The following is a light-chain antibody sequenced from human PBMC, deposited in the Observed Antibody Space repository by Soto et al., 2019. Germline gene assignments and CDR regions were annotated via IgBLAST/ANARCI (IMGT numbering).Light chain of an antibody. V-gene: IGLV2-14*01. CDR2: EVS. Sequence: QSALTQPASVSGSPGQSITISCTGTSSDVGDYNFVSWYQQHPGKAPKLMIYEVSNRPSGVSNRVSGSKSGNTASLTISGLQAEDEADYYGGSYTSSSTLEVFGTGTKLTVL. J-gene: IGLJ1*01. CDR3: GSYTSSSTLEV. CDR1: SSDVGDYNF.